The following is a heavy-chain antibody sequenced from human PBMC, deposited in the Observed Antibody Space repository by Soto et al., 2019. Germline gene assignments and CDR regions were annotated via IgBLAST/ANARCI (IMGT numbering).Heavy chain of an antibody. Sequence: QKQVVESGGGVVQAGRSLRLSCLAPGFTFSSYGMHWVRQAPGKGLEWVAVISYDGSHIYYADSVKDRSFTISRDNSKNTVYLQMNSLRTEDTATYYCGKDGIYSANYGRYIDLWGRGTLVTVSS. J-gene: IGHJ2*01. CDR1: GFTFSSYG. V-gene: IGHV3-30*18. D-gene: IGHD1-26*01. CDR3: GKDGIYSANYGRYIDL. CDR2: ISYDGSHI.